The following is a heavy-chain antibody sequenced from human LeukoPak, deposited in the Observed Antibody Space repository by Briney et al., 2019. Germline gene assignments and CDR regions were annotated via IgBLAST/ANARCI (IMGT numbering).Heavy chain of an antibody. D-gene: IGHD2-2*01. J-gene: IGHJ4*02. CDR3: ARSIVVVPAAYFDY. V-gene: IGHV3-30-3*01. CDR1: GFTFSSYA. Sequence: GRSLRLSCAASGFTFSSYAMHWVRQAPGKGLEWVAVISYDGSNKYYADSVKGRFTISRDNSKNTLYLQMNSLRAEDTAVYYCARSIVVVPAAYFDYWGQGTLVTVSS. CDR2: ISYDGSNK.